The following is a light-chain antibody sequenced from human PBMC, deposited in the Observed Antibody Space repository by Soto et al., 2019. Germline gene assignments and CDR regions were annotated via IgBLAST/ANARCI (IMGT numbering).Light chain of an antibody. CDR2: EVT. CDR3: SSYTGGNPSYV. J-gene: IGLJ1*01. CDR1: SSDVGGYDY. V-gene: IGLV2-8*01. Sequence: QSALTQPPSASRSPGQTVTISCTGTSSDVGGYDYVSWYQQHPGKAPKRMIYEVTIRPSGVSDRFSGSRSGNTASLTVSGLQAEDEADYYCSSYTGGNPSYVFGTGTRSPS.